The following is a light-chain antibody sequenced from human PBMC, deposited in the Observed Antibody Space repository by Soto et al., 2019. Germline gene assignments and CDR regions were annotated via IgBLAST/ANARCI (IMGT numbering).Light chain of an antibody. CDR2: SNN. CDR3: VAWDDSLNGYVV. V-gene: IGLV1-44*01. J-gene: IGLJ2*01. Sequence: QSVLTQPPSASGTPGQRVTISCSGNSSNIGSKIVNWYQQLPGTALKFVIYSNNQRPSGVPDRSSGSKSGTSASLAISGLQSEDEADYYCVAWDDSLNGYVVFGGGTKVTVL. CDR1: SSNIGSKI.